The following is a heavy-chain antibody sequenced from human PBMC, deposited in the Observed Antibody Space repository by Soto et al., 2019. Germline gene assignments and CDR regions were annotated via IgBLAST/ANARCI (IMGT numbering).Heavy chain of an antibody. CDR2: IDWDDDK. V-gene: IGHV2-70*04. CDR1: GFSLITTGMR. D-gene: IGHD4-17*01. J-gene: IGHJ4*02. CDR3: ARMFDYGANSVVDY. Sequence: GSGPTLVNPTQTLTLTCTFSGFSLITTGMRVNWIRQPPGKALEWLARIDWDDDKFYNTSLKTRLTISKDTSKNQVILTMTNMGPLDTATYYCARMFDYGANSVVDYWGQGTLVTVSS.